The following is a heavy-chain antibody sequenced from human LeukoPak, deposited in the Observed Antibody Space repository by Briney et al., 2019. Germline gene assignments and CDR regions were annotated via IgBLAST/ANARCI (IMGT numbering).Heavy chain of an antibody. V-gene: IGHV4-59*08. J-gene: IGHJ6*02. CDR2: IYYSGST. D-gene: IGHD5-12*01. CDR1: GGSISSYY. Sequence: SETLSLTCTVSGGSISSYYWSWIRQPPGKGLEWIGYIYYSGSTNYNPSLKSRVTTSVDTSKNQFSLKLSSVTAADTAVYYCASASVGYSGYDSDYPYYYYYYGMDVWGQGTTVTVSS. CDR3: ASASVGYSGYDSDYPYYYYYYGMDV.